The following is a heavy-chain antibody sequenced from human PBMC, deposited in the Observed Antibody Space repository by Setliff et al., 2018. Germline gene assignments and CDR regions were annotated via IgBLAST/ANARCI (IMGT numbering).Heavy chain of an antibody. CDR1: GYTLTELS. CDR2: FDPEDGET. Sequence: ASVKVSCKVSGYTLTELSMHWVRQAPGKGLEWMGGFDPEDGETIYAQKFQGRVTMTEDTSTDTAYMELSSLRSENTAVYYCATNSGGNTIDAFDIWGQGTMVTVSS. V-gene: IGHV1-24*01. J-gene: IGHJ3*02. CDR3: ATNSGGNTIDAFDI. D-gene: IGHD2-15*01.